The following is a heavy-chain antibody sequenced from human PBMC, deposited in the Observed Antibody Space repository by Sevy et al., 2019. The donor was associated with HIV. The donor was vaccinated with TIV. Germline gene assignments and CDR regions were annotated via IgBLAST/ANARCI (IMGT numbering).Heavy chain of an antibody. J-gene: IGHJ4*02. V-gene: IGHV3-48*02. CDR3: ARADYDYVWGSCDY. Sequence: GGSLRLSCAASGFILSSYSMNWVRQAPGKGLEWVSYISSSSSTIYYADSVKGRFTISRDNAKNSLYLQMNSLRDEDTAVYYCARADYDYVWGSCDYWGQGSLVTVSS. CDR2: ISSSSSTI. D-gene: IGHD3-16*01. CDR1: GFILSSYS.